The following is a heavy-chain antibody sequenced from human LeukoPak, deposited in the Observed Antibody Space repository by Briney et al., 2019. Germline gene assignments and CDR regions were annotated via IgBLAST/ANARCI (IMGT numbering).Heavy chain of an antibody. J-gene: IGHJ4*02. Sequence: GASVKVSCKASGYTFTSYDINWVRQATGQGLEWMGWMNPNSGNTGYAQKFQGRVTMTRNTSISTAYMELSSLRSEDTAVYYCARNLITIFGVVIQAFAYWGQGTLVTVSP. CDR2: MNPNSGNT. D-gene: IGHD3-3*01. V-gene: IGHV1-8*01. CDR3: ARNLITIFGVVIQAFAY. CDR1: GYTFTSYD.